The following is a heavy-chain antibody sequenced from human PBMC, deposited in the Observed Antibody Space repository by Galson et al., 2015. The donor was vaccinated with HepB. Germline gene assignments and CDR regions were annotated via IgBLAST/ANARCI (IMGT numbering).Heavy chain of an antibody. D-gene: IGHD6-19*01. CDR1: GFIFRNYA. CDR2: ISANGGST. V-gene: IGHV3-64D*06. Sequence: SLRLSCAASGFIFRNYAMYWVRQAPGKGLEYVSGISANGGSTFYAESVKGTFTISRDNSKNTLFLQMSSLRREDTAVYYCVKDAHLAASGSYGSEYCDSWGQGTLVTVSS. CDR3: VKDAHLAASGSYGSEYCDS. J-gene: IGHJ4*01.